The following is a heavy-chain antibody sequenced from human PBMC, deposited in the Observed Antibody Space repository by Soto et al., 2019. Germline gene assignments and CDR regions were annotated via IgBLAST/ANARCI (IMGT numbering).Heavy chain of an antibody. J-gene: IGHJ5*02. Sequence: GGSLRLSCAASGFTFSSYGMHWVRQAPGKGLEWVAVISYDGSDKYYADSVKGRFTISRDNSKNTLYLQMNSLRAEDTAVYYCAKEGDYSNHNWFDPWGQGTLVTVSS. CDR2: ISYDGSDK. CDR1: GFTFSSYG. V-gene: IGHV3-30*18. CDR3: AKEGDYSNHNWFDP. D-gene: IGHD4-4*01.